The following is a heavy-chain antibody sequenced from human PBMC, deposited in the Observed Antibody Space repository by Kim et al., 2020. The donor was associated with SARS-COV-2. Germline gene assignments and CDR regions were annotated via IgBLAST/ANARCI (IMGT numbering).Heavy chain of an antibody. D-gene: IGHD3-22*01. CDR3: ARTYYYDSSGYLDDY. CDR2: IYYSGST. V-gene: IGHV4-31*03. J-gene: IGHJ4*01. CDR1: GGSINGGDGY. Sequence: SETLSLTCTVSGGSINGGDGYWTWIRQHPGKGLEWIGYIYYSGSTYYNPSLKSRVTISADTSRNQFSLQLRSVTAADTAVYYCARTYYYDSSGYLDDYWGGGTLVTVSS.